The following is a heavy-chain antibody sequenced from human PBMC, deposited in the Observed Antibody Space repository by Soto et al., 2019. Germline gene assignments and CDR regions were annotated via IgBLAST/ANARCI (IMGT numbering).Heavy chain of an antibody. Sequence: SGPTLVNPTQTLTLTCTFSGFSLSTSGMSVSWIRQPPGRALEWLALIDWDDDKYYSTSLKTRLTISKDTSKNQVVLTMTNMDPVDTATYYCARSLGLVDTAMVPDPRYYYYYGMDVWGQGTTVTVSS. CDR2: IDWDDDK. CDR1: GFSLSTSGMS. D-gene: IGHD5-18*01. CDR3: ARSLGLVDTAMVPDPRYYYYYGMDV. J-gene: IGHJ6*02. V-gene: IGHV2-70*01.